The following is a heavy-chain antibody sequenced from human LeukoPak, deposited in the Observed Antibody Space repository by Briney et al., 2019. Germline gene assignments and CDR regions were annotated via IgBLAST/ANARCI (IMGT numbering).Heavy chain of an antibody. CDR2: ISVSGDST. J-gene: IGHJ3*01. CDR1: GFIFSDYA. V-gene: IGHV3-23*01. Sequence: PGGSLRLSCAASGFIFSDYAMTWVRQAPGRGLEWVSTISVSGDSTYRADSVRGRFTVSRDNSKNTLFLQMHSLRAEDTAIYFCAKDLVVVAPSGVLDVWGQGTMVTVSS. D-gene: IGHD2-21*01. CDR3: AKDLVVVAPSGVLDV.